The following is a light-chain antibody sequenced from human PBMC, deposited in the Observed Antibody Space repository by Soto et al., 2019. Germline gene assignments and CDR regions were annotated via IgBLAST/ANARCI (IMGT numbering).Light chain of an antibody. V-gene: IGKV1-5*01. CDR2: DAS. J-gene: IGKJ2*01. CDR1: QSISSW. CDR3: QQYDSYSPS. Sequence: DIQMTQSPSTLSASVGDRVTITCRASQSISSWLAWYQQKPGKAPKLLIYDASSLESGVPSRFSGSGSRTEFTLTISSLQPDDFAPYYCQQYDSYSPSFGPGTKLEIK.